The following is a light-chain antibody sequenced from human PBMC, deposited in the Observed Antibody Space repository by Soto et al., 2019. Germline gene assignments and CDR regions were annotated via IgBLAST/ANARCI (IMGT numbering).Light chain of an antibody. J-gene: IGKJ1*01. Sequence: EIVLTQSPGTLPLSPGERATLSCRASQSVSSRYLGWYQQKPGQAPRLLIYGASSRATGIPDRFSGSGSGTDFTLTISRLEPEDCAVYYCQQYGSSPWTFGQGTKVEIK. V-gene: IGKV3-20*01. CDR1: QSVSSRY. CDR2: GAS. CDR3: QQYGSSPWT.